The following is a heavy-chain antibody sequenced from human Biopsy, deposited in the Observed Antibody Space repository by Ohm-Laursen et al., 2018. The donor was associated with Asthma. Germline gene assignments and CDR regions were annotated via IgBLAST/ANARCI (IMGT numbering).Heavy chain of an antibody. V-gene: IGHV1-3*04. J-gene: IGHJ3*01. CDR3: ARTYYDFLTGQVKDVFGV. CDR1: GYNFISFG. CDR2: VNTGNGDT. Sequence: ASVKVSRKASGYNFISFGIHWVRQAPGQRLEWMGWVNTGNGDTKYSQKFQGRVTITRDTSASTAYMELRSLRSEDTATYYCARTYYDFLTGQVKDVFGVWGQGTMVTVSS. D-gene: IGHD3-9*01.